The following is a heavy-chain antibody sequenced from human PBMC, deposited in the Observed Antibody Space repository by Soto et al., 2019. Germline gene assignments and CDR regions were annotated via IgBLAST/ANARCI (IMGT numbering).Heavy chain of an antibody. J-gene: IGHJ5*02. D-gene: IGHD3-10*01. CDR3: AGRSYYGSGKHGGFDP. V-gene: IGHV4-39*01. CDR1: GGSVSSSSNH. CDR2: MYYSGTT. Sequence: QLQLQESGPGLVKPSETLSLTCTVSGGSVSSSSNHWGWIRQPPGKGLEWIGTMYYSGTTDSNPSLKSRVTISGDPSKNQCTLKLSSVTAPDTDVYYCAGRSYYGSGKHGGFDPWGQGTLVTVSS.